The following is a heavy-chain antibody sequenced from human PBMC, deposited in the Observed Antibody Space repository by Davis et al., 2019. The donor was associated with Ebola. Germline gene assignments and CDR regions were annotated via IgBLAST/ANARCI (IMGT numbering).Heavy chain of an antibody. D-gene: IGHD5-12*01. V-gene: IGHV1-8*01. CDR1: RYTLTSYD. J-gene: IGHJ4*02. CDR3: ARAPKWLRRVYYFDY. CDR2: MNPNSGNT. Sequence: SVTVSCQAPRYTLTSYDINWVRQAPGQGLDWMGWMNPNSGNTGYAQKFQGRVTMTRNTSISTANMELSSLRSEDTAVYYCARAPKWLRRVYYFDYWGQGTLVTVSS.